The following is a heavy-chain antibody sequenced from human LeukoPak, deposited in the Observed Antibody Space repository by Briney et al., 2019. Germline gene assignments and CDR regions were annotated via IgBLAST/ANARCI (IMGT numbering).Heavy chain of an antibody. D-gene: IGHD3-9*01. CDR1: GFTFSSYW. Sequence: SGGSLRLSCAASGFTFSSYWMHWVRQAPGKGLVWVSRINTEETSTSYADSVKGRFTISRDNAKNTLYLQMNSLRADGTAVYYCARDFDRCYFDYWGQGSLVTVSS. CDR3: ARDFDRCYFDY. CDR2: INTEETST. J-gene: IGHJ4*02. V-gene: IGHV3-74*01.